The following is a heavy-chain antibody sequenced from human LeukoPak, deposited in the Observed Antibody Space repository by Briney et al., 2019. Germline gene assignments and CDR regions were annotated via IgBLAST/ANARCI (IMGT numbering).Heavy chain of an antibody. J-gene: IGHJ4*02. CDR1: GGSISSYY. D-gene: IGHD3-3*01. CDR2: IYYSGST. V-gene: IGHV4-59*01. Sequence: PSENLSLTCTVSGGSISSYYWSWIRQPPGKGLEWIGYIYYSGSTNYNPSLKSRVTISVDTSKNQFSLKLSSVTAADTAVYYCARDSDFWSGYYQFDYWGQGTLVTVSS. CDR3: ARDSDFWSGYYQFDY.